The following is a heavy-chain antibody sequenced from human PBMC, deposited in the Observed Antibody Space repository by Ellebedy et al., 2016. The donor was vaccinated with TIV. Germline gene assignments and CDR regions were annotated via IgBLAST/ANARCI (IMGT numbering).Heavy chain of an antibody. CDR2: IWYDGSNK. V-gene: IGHV3-33*08. CDR1: GFTFSSYG. Sequence: GESLKISCAASGFTFSSYGMHWVRQAPGKGLEWVAVIWYDGSNKYYADSVKGRFTISRDNSKNTLYLQMNSLRAEDTAVYYCARDERSGWYYFDYWGQGTLVTVSS. D-gene: IGHD6-19*01. J-gene: IGHJ4*02. CDR3: ARDERSGWYYFDY.